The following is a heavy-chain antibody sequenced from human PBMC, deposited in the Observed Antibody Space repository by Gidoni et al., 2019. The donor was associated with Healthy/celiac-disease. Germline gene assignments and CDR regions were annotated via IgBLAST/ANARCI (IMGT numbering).Heavy chain of an antibody. J-gene: IGHJ4*02. Sequence: QLQLQESGPGLVKPSETLSLTCTVPGGSLSSSSYYWGWIRQPPGKGLEWIGSIYYSGSTYYNPSLKSRVTISVDTSKNQFSLKLSSVTAADTAVYYCARLDIVGATIPNYWGQGTLVTVSS. V-gene: IGHV4-39*01. D-gene: IGHD1-26*01. CDR2: IYYSGST. CDR1: GGSLSSSSYY. CDR3: ARLDIVGATIPNY.